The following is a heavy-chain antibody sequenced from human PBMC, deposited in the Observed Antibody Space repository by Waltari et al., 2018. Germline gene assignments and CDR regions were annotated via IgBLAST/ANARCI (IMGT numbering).Heavy chain of an antibody. V-gene: IGHV4-59*01. J-gene: IGHJ4*02. CDR3: ARGNDFWSGYLVY. CDR1: GGSISSYY. CDR2: IYYSGST. Sequence: QVQLQESGPGLVKPSETLSLTCTVSGGSISSYYWSWIRQPPGKGLEWIGYIYYSGSTNYHPSLKSRVTISVDTSKNQFSLKLSSVTAADTAVYYCARGNDFWSGYLVYWGQGTLVTVSS. D-gene: IGHD3-3*01.